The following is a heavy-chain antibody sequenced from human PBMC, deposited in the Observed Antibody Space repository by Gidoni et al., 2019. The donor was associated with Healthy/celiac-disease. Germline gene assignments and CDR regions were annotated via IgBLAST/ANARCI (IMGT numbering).Heavy chain of an antibody. CDR3: ARKYSGRDGNQAGFDY. V-gene: IGHV5-10-1*03. D-gene: IGHD1-26*01. J-gene: IGHJ4*02. CDR1: GYSFTSYW. CDR2: IDPSDSYT. Sequence: EVQLVQSGAEVKKPGESLSISCKGSGYSFTSYWISWVRQMNGKGLEWIGRIDPSDSYTNYSPSFQGHVTISADKSISTAYLQWSSLKASDTAMYYCARKYSGRDGNQAGFDYWGQGTLVTVSS.